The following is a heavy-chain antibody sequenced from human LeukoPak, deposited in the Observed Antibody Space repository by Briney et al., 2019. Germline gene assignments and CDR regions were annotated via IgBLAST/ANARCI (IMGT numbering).Heavy chain of an antibody. V-gene: IGHV3-64*01. CDR3: ARSPRDPPPYYFDY. CDR2: ISSNGGST. D-gene: IGHD1-14*01. Sequence: GGSLRLSCAASGFTFSSYAMHWVRQAPGKGLEYVSAISSNGGSTYYANSVKGRFTISRDNSKNTLYLQMGSLRAEDMAVYYCARSPRDPPPYYFDYWGQGTLVTVSS. J-gene: IGHJ4*02. CDR1: GFTFSSYA.